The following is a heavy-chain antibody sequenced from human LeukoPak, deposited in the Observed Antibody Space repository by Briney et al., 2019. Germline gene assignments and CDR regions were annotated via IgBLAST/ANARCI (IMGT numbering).Heavy chain of an antibody. D-gene: IGHD3-3*01. J-gene: IGHJ5*02. CDR2: IKQDGSEK. CDR1: GFTLSSYW. CDR3: ARERNYDFWSGYPSNWFDP. V-gene: IGHV3-7*01. Sequence: GGSLRLSCAASGFTLSSYWMSRVRQAPGKGLEWVANIKQDGSEKYYVDSVKGRFTISRDNAKNSLYLQMNSLRAEDTAVYYCARERNYDFWSGYPSNWFDPWGQGTLVTVSS.